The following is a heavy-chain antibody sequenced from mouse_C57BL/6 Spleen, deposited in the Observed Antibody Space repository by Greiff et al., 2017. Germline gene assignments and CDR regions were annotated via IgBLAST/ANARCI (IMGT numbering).Heavy chain of an antibody. J-gene: IGHJ2*01. V-gene: IGHV1-82*01. CDR2: IYPGDGDT. CDR3: ARSGTAQDYFDY. Sequence: QVQLKQSGPELVKPGASVKISCKASGYAFSSSWMNWVKQRPGKGLEWIGRIYPGDGDTNYNGKFKGKATLTAAKSSSTAYMQLSSLTSEDSAVYFCARSGTAQDYFDYWGQGTTLTVSS. CDR1: GYAFSSSW. D-gene: IGHD3-2*02.